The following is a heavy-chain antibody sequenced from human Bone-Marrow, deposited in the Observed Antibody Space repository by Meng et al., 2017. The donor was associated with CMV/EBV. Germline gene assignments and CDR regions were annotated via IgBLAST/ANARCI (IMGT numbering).Heavy chain of an antibody. CDR2: ISSSSSYI. CDR3: ARDSPARA. J-gene: IGHJ4*02. D-gene: IGHD1-26*01. CDR1: GFTFSSYS. V-gene: IGHV3-21*01. Sequence: GESLKISCAASGFTFSSYSMNWVRQAPGKGLEWVSSISSSSSYIYYADSVKGRFTISRDNAKNSLYLQMNSLRAEDTAVYYCARDSPARAWGQGTLVTVSS.